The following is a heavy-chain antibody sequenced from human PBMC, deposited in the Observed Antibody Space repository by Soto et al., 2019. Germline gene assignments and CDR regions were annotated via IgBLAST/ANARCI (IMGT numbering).Heavy chain of an antibody. CDR1: GGSFSGYY. D-gene: IGHD2-21*01. Sequence: SETLSLTCAVYGGSFSGYYWSWIRQPPGKGLEWIGEINHSGSTNYNPSLKSRVTISVDTSKNQFSLKLSSVTAADTAVYYCARGRVAFPGWTKTDYYYYYGMDVWGQGTTVTVSS. V-gene: IGHV4-34*01. J-gene: IGHJ6*02. CDR3: ARGRVAFPGWTKTDYYYYYGMDV. CDR2: INHSGST.